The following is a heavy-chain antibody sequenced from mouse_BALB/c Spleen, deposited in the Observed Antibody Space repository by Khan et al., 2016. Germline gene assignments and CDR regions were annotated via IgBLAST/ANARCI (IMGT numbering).Heavy chain of an antibody. V-gene: IGHV2-6-7*01. CDR3: ARDGYADGMDY. CDR2: IWGDGRA. Sequence: QVQLKESGPGLVAPSQSLSITCTVSGFSLTGYGVNWVRQPPGKGLEWLGMIWGDGRADYNSALKSRLSISKDNSKSQLFLKMNSLQTDDTARYYCARDGYADGMDYWGQGTSVTVSS. CDR1: GFSLTGYG. D-gene: IGHD2-14*01. J-gene: IGHJ4*01.